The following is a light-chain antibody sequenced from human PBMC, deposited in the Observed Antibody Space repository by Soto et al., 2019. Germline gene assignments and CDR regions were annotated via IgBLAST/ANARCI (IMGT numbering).Light chain of an antibody. CDR3: QQYNNWPRT. Sequence: EIVMTQSPVTPSVSPGERATLSCRASQSVTSNLAWYQQKPGQAPRLLISGASTRATGIPARFSGSGSGTEFTLTISSLQSEDFAVYYCQQYNNWPRTFGQGTKVEIK. CDR1: QSVTSN. CDR2: GAS. V-gene: IGKV3-15*01. J-gene: IGKJ1*01.